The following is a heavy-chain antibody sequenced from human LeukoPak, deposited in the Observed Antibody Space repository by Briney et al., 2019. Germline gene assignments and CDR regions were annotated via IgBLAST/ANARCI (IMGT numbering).Heavy chain of an antibody. D-gene: IGHD3-10*01. Sequence: PGGSLRLSCAASGFTFDDYAMHWVRQAPGKGLEWVSGISWNSGSIGYADSVKGRFTISRDDSKNTLYLQMNSLRAEDTAVYYCARDYGSGSYWVGNDCWGQGTLVTVSS. V-gene: IGHV3-9*01. CDR1: GFTFDDYA. CDR2: ISWNSGSI. J-gene: IGHJ4*02. CDR3: ARDYGSGSYWVGNDC.